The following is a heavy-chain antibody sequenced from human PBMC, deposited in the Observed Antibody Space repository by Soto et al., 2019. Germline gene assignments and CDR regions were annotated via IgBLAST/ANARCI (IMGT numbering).Heavy chain of an antibody. CDR3: ARGPGRFDS. J-gene: IGHJ4*02. D-gene: IGHD3-10*01. Sequence: QVQLQQSGPGLVKPSQTLSLTCAISGDSVSSNSAAWNWIRQSPSRGLEWLGRAYYRSKWYNDYAVSAEGRITIIPHASKQQLPLQLNSVTPEDNGVYFCARGPGRFDSRGQGTLVTVSS. CDR1: GDSVSSNSAA. CDR2: AYYRSKWYN. V-gene: IGHV6-1*01.